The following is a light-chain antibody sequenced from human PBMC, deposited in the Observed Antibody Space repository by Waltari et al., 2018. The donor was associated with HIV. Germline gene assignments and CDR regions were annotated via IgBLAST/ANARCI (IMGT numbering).Light chain of an antibody. Sequence: TQSPGTLSLSPGEAAILSCRTSQPVSSSHLGWYQQKPGQATRLLVYGASTRAAGIPDRFSGSGSGADFTLSISRLEPEDFAVYYCHQYGSSPETFGQGTKV. CDR3: HQYGSSPET. CDR1: QPVSSSH. V-gene: IGKV3-20*01. CDR2: GAS. J-gene: IGKJ1*01.